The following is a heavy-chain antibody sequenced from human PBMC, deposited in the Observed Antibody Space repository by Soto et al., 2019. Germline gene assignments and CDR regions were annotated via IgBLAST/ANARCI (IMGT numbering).Heavy chain of an antibody. V-gene: IGHV1-46*01. CDR3: ARDLDIVVVTAMLPPRSWFGP. D-gene: IGHD2-21*02. CDR2: INPSGGST. Sequence: QVQLVQSGAEVKKPGASVKVSCKASGYTFTSYYMHWVRQAPGQGLEWMGIINPSGGSTSYAQKFQGRVTMTRDTSTSTVYMELSSLRSEDTAVYYCARDLDIVVVTAMLPPRSWFGPWGQGTLVTVSS. J-gene: IGHJ5*02. CDR1: GYTFTSYY.